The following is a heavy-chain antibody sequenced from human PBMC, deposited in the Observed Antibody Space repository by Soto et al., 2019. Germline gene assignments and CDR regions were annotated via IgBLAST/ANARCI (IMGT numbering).Heavy chain of an antibody. CDR3: ARDPIWFGELFHYYYAMDV. CDR1: GRSFSGYY. D-gene: IGHD3-10*01. J-gene: IGHJ6*02. CDR2: INHSGST. V-gene: IGHV4-34*01. Sequence: PSDTLSLTCAVCGRSFSGYYWSWIRQPPGKGLEWIGEINHSGSTNYNPSLKSRVTISVDTSKNQFSLKLSSVTAADTAVYYCARDPIWFGELFHYYYAMDVWGQGTTVTVSS.